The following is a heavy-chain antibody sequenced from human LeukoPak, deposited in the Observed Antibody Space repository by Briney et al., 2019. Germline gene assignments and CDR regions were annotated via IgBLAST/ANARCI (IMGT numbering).Heavy chain of an antibody. V-gene: IGHV3-48*03. J-gene: IGHJ6*04. Sequence: GGSLRLSCAASGFTFSSYEVNWVRQAPGKGLEWVSYISSSGSTIYYADSVKGRFTISRDNAKNSLYLQMNSLRAEDTAVYYCARSISSSPFPYYYYGMDVWGKGTTVTVSS. CDR1: GFTFSSYE. CDR2: ISSSGSTI. CDR3: ARSISSSPFPYYYYGMDV. D-gene: IGHD6-13*01.